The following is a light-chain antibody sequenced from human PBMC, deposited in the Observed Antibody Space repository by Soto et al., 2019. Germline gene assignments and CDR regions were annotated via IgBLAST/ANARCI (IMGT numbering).Light chain of an antibody. Sequence: QSALTQPRSVSGSPGQSVTISCTGTSSDVGGYNYVSWYQQHPDKAPKLMIYDVTKRPSGVPHRFSGSKSDNTASLTISGLQAEDEADYYCCSYAGTNSDVFGTGTKLTVL. CDR1: SSDVGGYNY. CDR3: CSYAGTNSDV. J-gene: IGLJ1*01. CDR2: DVT. V-gene: IGLV2-11*01.